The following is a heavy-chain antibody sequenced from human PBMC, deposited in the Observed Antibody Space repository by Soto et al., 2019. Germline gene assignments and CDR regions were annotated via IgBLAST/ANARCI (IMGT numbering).Heavy chain of an antibody. D-gene: IGHD3-22*01. Sequence: EVQLLESGGSLVQPGGSLRLSCAASGFTFSSYAMTWVRQAPGKGLEWVSALSGSGVSTYYADSVKGRFTISRDNSKNTLYLQMNRLGADDTAVYYCAKVGGTKDYYDTSGYYLYYCYAMEVWGQGTTVTVSS. CDR3: AKVGGTKDYYDTSGYYLYYCYAMEV. V-gene: IGHV3-23*01. CDR2: LSGSGVST. CDR1: GFTFSSYA. J-gene: IGHJ6*02.